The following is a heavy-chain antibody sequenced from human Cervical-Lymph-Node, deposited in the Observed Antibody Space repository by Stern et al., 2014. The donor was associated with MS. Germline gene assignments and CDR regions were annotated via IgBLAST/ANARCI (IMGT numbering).Heavy chain of an antibody. D-gene: IGHD1-14*01. V-gene: IGHV4-31*03. CDR3: ATSPYTSHNYFDN. Sequence: QVQLQESGPGLVKPSQTLSLTCSVSGDSISGGTYYWSWVRHYPGKGLEWIGYIYYSGSTYYNLALKSRITISVDTSKIQFSLKLSSVTAADAAVYYCATSPYTSHNYFDNWGQGILVTVSS. J-gene: IGHJ4*02. CDR1: GDSISGGTYY. CDR2: IYYSGST.